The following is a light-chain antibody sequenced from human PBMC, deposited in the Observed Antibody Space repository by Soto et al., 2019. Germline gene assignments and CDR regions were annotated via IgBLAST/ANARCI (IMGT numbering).Light chain of an antibody. Sequence: IVLTQYPGTLSLSPGESVTLSCRASQSVNSNYLAWYQQKPGQPPRLLIYSASFRATGIPDRFSGSGSGTDFSITISRLETEDFAVYYCHQYGFSLLFTFGPGTKVDFK. CDR3: HQYGFSLLFT. CDR2: SAS. V-gene: IGKV3-20*01. J-gene: IGKJ3*01. CDR1: QSVNSNY.